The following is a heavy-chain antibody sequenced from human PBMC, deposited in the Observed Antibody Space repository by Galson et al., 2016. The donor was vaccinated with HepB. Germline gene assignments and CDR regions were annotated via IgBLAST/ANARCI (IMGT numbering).Heavy chain of an antibody. CDR2: IDAVTGKI. CDR1: EYVFNTYA. Sequence: SVKVSCKASEYVFNTYALHWLRRAPGQRPEWMGCIDAVTGKIQYSQHFQARVTITRDTSASTVYMELNSLSFEDTAVYYCAKGTTSTSWIVDYWGQGTLVTVSA. J-gene: IGHJ4*02. D-gene: IGHD2-2*03. V-gene: IGHV1-3*01. CDR3: AKGTTSTSWIVDY.